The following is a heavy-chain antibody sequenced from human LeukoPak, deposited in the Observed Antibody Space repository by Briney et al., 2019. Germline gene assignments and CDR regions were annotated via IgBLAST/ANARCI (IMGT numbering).Heavy chain of an antibody. D-gene: IGHD3-10*01. V-gene: IGHV3-23*01. CDR2: ISGSGVHT. CDR3: AKDLTVITMVRGVIPFDY. CDR1: GFTFSTYA. Sequence: PGGSLRLSCAASGFTFSTYAMAWVRQAPGKGPEWVSGISGSGVHTYYPDSVKGRVTISRDNSKNTLFLQMSSLRVEDTAVYYCAKDLTVITMVRGVIPFDYWGQGTLVTVSS. J-gene: IGHJ4*02.